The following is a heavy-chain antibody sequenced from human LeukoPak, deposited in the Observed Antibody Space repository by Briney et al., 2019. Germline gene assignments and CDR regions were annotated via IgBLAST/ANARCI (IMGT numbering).Heavy chain of an antibody. J-gene: IGHJ3*02. CDR2: ISAYNGNT. CDR1: GYTFTSYG. Sequence: GASVKVSCKASGYTFTSYGISWVRQAPGQGLEWMGWISAYNGNTNYAQKLRGRVTMTTDTSTSTAYMELRSLRSDDTAVYYCARDPTSAVLIAVAPFDAFDIWGQGTMVTVSS. V-gene: IGHV1-18*01. CDR3: ARDPTSAVLIAVAPFDAFDI. D-gene: IGHD6-19*01.